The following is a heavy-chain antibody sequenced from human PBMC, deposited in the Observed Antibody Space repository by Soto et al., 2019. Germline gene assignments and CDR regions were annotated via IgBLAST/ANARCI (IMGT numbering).Heavy chain of an antibody. CDR1: GISLSTSGVG. Sequence: SGPTLVNPTQTITLTCTFSGISLSTSGVGVGWIRQPSGKALEWLALIYWNDDKRYSPSLKSRLAITKDTSKNQLVLTMTNMDPVDTATYYCAHRYYYYYGRDAWGQGTTVTVSS. CDR3: AHRYYYYYGRDA. V-gene: IGHV2-5*01. J-gene: IGHJ6*02. CDR2: IYWNDDK.